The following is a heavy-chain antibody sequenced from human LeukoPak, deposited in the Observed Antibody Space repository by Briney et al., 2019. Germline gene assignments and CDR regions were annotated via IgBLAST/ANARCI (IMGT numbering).Heavy chain of an antibody. Sequence: PGGSLRLSCAASGFSFSTYAMSLVRQAPGKGLEWVSGISWNSGSIGYADSVKGRFTISRDNAKNSLYLQMNSLRAEDTALYYCAKDSYYYDSSGYYDYWGQGTLVTVSS. CDR2: ISWNSGSI. D-gene: IGHD3-22*01. CDR3: AKDSYYYDSSGYYDY. J-gene: IGHJ4*02. CDR1: GFSFSTYA. V-gene: IGHV3-9*01.